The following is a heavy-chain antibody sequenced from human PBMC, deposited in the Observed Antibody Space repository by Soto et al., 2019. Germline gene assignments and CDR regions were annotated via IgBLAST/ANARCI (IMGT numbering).Heavy chain of an antibody. Sequence: PSETLSLTCRVAGGNLTTYYWSWLRQPPGKGLEWIGYIHYEGSTNYNPSLKSRVTILVDTSQNQFSLKLTSVTAADTAVYFCARGRRSGWYHFDSWGQGTLVTVSS. CDR1: GGNLTTYY. CDR3: ARGRRSGWYHFDS. V-gene: IGHV4-59*01. D-gene: IGHD6-19*01. J-gene: IGHJ4*02. CDR2: IHYEGST.